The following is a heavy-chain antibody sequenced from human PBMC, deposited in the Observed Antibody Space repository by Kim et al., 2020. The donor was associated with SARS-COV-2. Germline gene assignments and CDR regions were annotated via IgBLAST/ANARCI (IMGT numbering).Heavy chain of an antibody. CDR3: ARVDITIFGVVNY. Sequence: GGSLRLSCAASGFTFSDYYMSWIRQAPGKGLEWVSYISSSSYTNYADSVKGRFTISRDNAKNSLYLQMNSLRAEDTAVYYCARVDITIFGVVNYWGQGTLVTVSS. D-gene: IGHD3-3*01. V-gene: IGHV3-11*05. CDR1: GFTFSDYY. CDR2: ISSSSYT. J-gene: IGHJ4*02.